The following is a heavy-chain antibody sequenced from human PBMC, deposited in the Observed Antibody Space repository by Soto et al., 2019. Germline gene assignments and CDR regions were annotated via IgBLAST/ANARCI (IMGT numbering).Heavy chain of an antibody. CDR1: GYTFKIYG. V-gene: IGHV1-18*01. CDR2: ISSYNGNT. Sequence: GASVKVSCKASGYTFKIYGISWVQQAPGQGLEWMGWISSYNGNTNYAQKFQDRVTMTTDTSTSTAYMELRSLRSDDTTVYYCARGRGSGSGWYRDVFDYWGQGTLVTVSS. CDR3: ARGRGSGSGWYRDVFDY. D-gene: IGHD6-19*01. J-gene: IGHJ4*02.